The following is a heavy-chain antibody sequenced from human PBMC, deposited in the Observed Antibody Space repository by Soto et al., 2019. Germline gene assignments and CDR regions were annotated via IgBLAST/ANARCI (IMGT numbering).Heavy chain of an antibody. CDR3: ARGREFDDSSGSTDYYYYGMDV. V-gene: IGHV1-2*04. Sequence: ASVKVSCKASGYTFTGYYMHWVRQAPGQGLEWMGWINPNSGGTNYAQKFQGWVTMTRDTSISTAYMELSRLRSDDTAVYYCARGREFDDSSGSTDYYYYGMDVWGQGTTVTVSS. CDR2: INPNSGGT. J-gene: IGHJ6*02. D-gene: IGHD3-22*01. CDR1: GYTFTGYY.